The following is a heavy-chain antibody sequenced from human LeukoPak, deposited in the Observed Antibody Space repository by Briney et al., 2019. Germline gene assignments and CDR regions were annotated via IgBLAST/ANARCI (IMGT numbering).Heavy chain of an antibody. Sequence: PSETLSLTCTVSGASMTSGGYDWGWIRQPPGKGLEWIGIILYRGTTFYNPSLKSRVTMSIDTSQKQFSLKMSYVTVADTAVYYCARVWDSGWTRGENWFDPWGQGILVTVSS. V-gene: IGHV4-39*07. J-gene: IGHJ5*02. CDR3: ARVWDSGWTRGENWFDP. CDR1: GASMTSGGYD. D-gene: IGHD6-19*01. CDR2: ILYRGTT.